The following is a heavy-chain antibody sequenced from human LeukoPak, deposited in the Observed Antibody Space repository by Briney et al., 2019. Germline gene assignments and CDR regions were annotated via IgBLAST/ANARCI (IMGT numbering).Heavy chain of an antibody. Sequence: RRSLRLSCAASGFTFSNYGMHWVRQAPGKGLEWVAVISFDGTNTYYADSLKGRFSVSRDNSKNTVYLQLNSLRPEDTATYFCAKDRIQLWPRNPPHEIDFWGHGTLVAVSS. D-gene: IGHD5-18*01. V-gene: IGHV3-30*18. J-gene: IGHJ4*01. CDR1: GFTFSNYG. CDR3: AKDRIQLWPRNPPHEIDF. CDR2: ISFDGTNT.